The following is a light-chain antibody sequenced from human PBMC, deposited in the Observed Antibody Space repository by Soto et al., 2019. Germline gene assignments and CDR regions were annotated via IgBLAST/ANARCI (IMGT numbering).Light chain of an antibody. CDR1: QSVSSY. J-gene: IGKJ1*01. CDR3: QQRSNWRT. V-gene: IGKV3-11*01. CDR2: DAS. Sequence: EIVLTQSPVTLSLSPGERATLSCRASQSVSSYLAWYQQKPGQAPRLLIYDASNRATGIPARFSGSGSGTDFTLNISSLEPEDFAVYYCQQRSNWRTFGQGTQVDI.